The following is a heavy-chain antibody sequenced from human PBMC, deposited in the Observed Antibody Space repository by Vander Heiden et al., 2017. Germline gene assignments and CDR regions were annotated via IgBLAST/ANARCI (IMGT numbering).Heavy chain of an antibody. V-gene: IGHV3-30*18. J-gene: IGHJ4*02. D-gene: IGHD4-4*01. Sequence: QVHPVEPGVGVVQPGRPLRLSCAASGFTFSSYRMHWVRPAPGKGVQWMAVISYDGSNKYYADSVKGRFTISRENSKGTLYLQMNGLRAEDTAVYYCAKTTVTKVGIDYWNPGTLVTVSS. CDR2: ISYDGSNK. CDR1: GFTFSSYR. CDR3: AKTTVTKVGIDY.